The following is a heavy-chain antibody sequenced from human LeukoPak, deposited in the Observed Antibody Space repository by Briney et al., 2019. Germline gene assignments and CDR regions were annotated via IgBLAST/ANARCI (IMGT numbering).Heavy chain of an antibody. V-gene: IGHV1-46*01. Sequence: ASVKVSCKASGYTFTSYYMHWVRQAPGQGLEWMGIINPSGGSTSYAQKFQGRVTMTRDMSTSTVYMELSSLRSEDTAVYYCARAMDDYDYQFYYMDVWGKGTTVTISS. CDR2: INPSGGST. D-gene: IGHD4-17*01. CDR1: GYTFTSYY. J-gene: IGHJ6*03. CDR3: ARAMDDYDYQFYYMDV.